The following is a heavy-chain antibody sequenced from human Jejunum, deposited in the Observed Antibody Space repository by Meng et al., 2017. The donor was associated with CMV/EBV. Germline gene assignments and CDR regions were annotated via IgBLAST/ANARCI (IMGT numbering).Heavy chain of an antibody. CDR2: ITWDGTST. CDR1: FDDYA. J-gene: IGHJ4*02. CDR3: TKDASSSGYDVEESYFDY. V-gene: IGHV3-43D*03. Sequence: FDDYAMHWVRQPPGKGLEWISFITWDGTSTYYADSVRGRFTVSRDNSKNSLYLQMNSLRAEDTALYYCTKDASSSGYDVEESYFDYWGQGTLVTVSS. D-gene: IGHD5-12*01.